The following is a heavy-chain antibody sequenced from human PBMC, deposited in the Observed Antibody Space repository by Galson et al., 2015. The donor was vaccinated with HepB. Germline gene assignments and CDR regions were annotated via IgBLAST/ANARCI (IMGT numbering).Heavy chain of an antibody. CDR3: AREGSSSWYDSNWFDP. V-gene: IGHV1-46*03. CDR1: GYTFTSYY. CDR2: INPSGGST. D-gene: IGHD6-13*01. J-gene: IGHJ5*02. Sequence: SVKVSCKASGYTFTSYYMHWVRQAPGQGLEWMGIINPSGGSTSYAQKFQGRVTMTRDTSTSTVYMELSSLRSEDTAVYYCAREGSSSWYDSNWFDPWGQGTLVPVSS.